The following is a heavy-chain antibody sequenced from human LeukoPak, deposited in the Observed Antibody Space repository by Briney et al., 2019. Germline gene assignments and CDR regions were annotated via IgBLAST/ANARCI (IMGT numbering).Heavy chain of an antibody. V-gene: IGHV1-2*04. Sequence: ASVKVSCKASGYTFTANYIHWVRQAPGQGLEWMGWINPNGGGTHYVQKFQGWVTLTRDTSISTLYMELSSLKSDDTAVYYCARVFGISWFDYWGQGTLVTVSS. J-gene: IGHJ4*02. CDR3: ARVFGISWFDY. D-gene: IGHD3-16*01. CDR1: GYTFTANY. CDR2: INPNGGGT.